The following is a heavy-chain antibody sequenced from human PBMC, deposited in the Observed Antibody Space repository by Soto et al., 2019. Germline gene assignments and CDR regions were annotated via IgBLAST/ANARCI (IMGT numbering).Heavy chain of an antibody. J-gene: IGHJ4*02. CDR2: INHRGST. CDR1: GGSFNDYY. CDR3: ARGNQDIVVVVGDTPPFDS. Sequence: QVQLQQWGAGVFKPSETLSLTCTVYGGSFNDYYWTWIRQPPGKGLEWIGEINHRGSTKYNPSLKSRVTISVDTSKNQFALRLSSVTAADTAVYYCARGNQDIVVVVGDTPPFDSWGQGTLVTVSS. V-gene: IGHV4-34*02. D-gene: IGHD2-15*01.